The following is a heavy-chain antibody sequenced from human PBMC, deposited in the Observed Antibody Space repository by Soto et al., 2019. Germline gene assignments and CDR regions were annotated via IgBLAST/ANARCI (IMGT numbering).Heavy chain of an antibody. D-gene: IGHD3-3*02. Sequence: PSETLALTCAVSGYSISSGYFWAWIRQPPGKGLEWIGNIYHTGSAYYITSLKSRVTMSVDTSKNQFSLKLRSVTAADTAVYFCARDPQLADGGLDYRQDFWGKGTTVSVSS. CDR2: IYHTGSA. J-gene: IGHJ6*04. CDR1: GYSISSGYF. V-gene: IGHV4-38-2*02. CDR3: ARDPQLADGGLDYRQDF.